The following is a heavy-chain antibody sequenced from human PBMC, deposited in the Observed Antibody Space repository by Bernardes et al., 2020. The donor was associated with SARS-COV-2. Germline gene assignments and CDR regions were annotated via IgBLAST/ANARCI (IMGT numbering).Heavy chain of an antibody. CDR1: GGSISSTTYY. Sequence: TLSLTCTVSGGSISSTTYYWGWIRQPPGKGLEWIGSIYYTGNTYYNPSLKSRVTMSVDTSRNQFSLKLSSVTAADTAVYFCARPKYSSTWNDAFDIWGQGTMVTVSS. CDR2: IYYTGNT. V-gene: IGHV4-39*01. J-gene: IGHJ3*02. CDR3: ARPKYSSTWNDAFDI. D-gene: IGHD6-13*01.